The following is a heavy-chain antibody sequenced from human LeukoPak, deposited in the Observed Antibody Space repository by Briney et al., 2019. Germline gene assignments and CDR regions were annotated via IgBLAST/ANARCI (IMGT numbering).Heavy chain of an antibody. CDR2: IYTSGST. CDR3: AREEGSYYDILTGYTNWFDP. V-gene: IGHV4-4*07. CDR1: GGSISSYY. J-gene: IGHJ5*02. Sequence: SETLSLTCTVSGGSISSYYWSWIRQPAGKGLDWIGRIYTSGSTNYNPSLKSRVTMSVGTSKNQFSLKLSSVTAADTAVYYCAREEGSYYDILTGYTNWFDPWGQGTLVTVSS. D-gene: IGHD3-9*01.